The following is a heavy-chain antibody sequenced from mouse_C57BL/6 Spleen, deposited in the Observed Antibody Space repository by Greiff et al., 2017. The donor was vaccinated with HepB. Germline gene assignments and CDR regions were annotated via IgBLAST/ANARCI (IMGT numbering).Heavy chain of an antibody. V-gene: IGHV1-64*01. Sequence: QVQLQQPGAELVKPGASVKLSCKASGYTFTSYWMHWVKQRPGQGLEWIGMIHPNSGSTNYNEKFKSKATLTVDKSSSTAYMQLSSLTSEDSAVYYGARGKGHWDVGFADWGQGTLVTVSA. CDR1: GYTFTSYW. J-gene: IGHJ3*01. CDR2: IHPNSGST. CDR3: ARGKGHWDVGFAD. D-gene: IGHD4-1*01.